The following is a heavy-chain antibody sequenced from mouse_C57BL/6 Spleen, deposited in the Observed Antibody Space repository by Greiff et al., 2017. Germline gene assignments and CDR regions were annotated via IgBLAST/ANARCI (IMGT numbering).Heavy chain of an antibody. D-gene: IGHD2-3*01. CDR3: ARDGIYDGYFFDY. J-gene: IGHJ2*01. Sequence: EVQRVESGGGLVKPGGSLKLSCAASGFTFSSSAMSWVRQTPEKRLEWVATISDGGSYTYYPDNVKGRFTIAGDNAKNNLYLQMSHLKSEDTAMYYCARDGIYDGYFFDYWGQGTTLTVSS. CDR2: ISDGGSYT. V-gene: IGHV5-4*01. CDR1: GFTFSSSA.